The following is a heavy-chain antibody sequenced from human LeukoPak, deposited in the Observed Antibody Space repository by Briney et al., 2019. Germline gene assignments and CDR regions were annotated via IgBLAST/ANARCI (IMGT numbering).Heavy chain of an antibody. CDR1: GFTFSSYS. J-gene: IGHJ4*02. Sequence: GGSLRLSCAASGFTFSSYSMNWVRQAPGKGLEWVSSISSSSSYIYYADSVKGRFTIFRDNSKNTLYLQMNSLRAEDTAVYYCAKEASSGNFVTIDCWGQGALVTVSS. CDR2: ISSSSSYI. V-gene: IGHV3-21*04. CDR3: AKEASSGNFVTIDC. D-gene: IGHD1-26*01.